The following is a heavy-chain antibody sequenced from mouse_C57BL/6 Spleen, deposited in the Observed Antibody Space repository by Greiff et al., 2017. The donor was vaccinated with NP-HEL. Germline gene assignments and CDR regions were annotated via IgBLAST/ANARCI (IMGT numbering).Heavy chain of an antibody. Sequence: EVQLQQSGPELVKPGASVKISCKASGYTFTDYYMNWVKQSHGKSLEWIGDINPNNGGTSYNQKFKGKATLTVDKSSSTAYMELRSLTSEDSAVYYWARKGSYYGRSYGYFDVWGTGTTVTVSS. D-gene: IGHD1-1*01. CDR1: GYTFTDYY. CDR3: ARKGSYYGRSYGYFDV. J-gene: IGHJ1*03. CDR2: INPNNGGT. V-gene: IGHV1-26*01.